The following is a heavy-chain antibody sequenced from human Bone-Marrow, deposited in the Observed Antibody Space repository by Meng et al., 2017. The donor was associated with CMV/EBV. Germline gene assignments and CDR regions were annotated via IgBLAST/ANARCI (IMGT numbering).Heavy chain of an antibody. V-gene: IGHV3-9*01. CDR3: AKDMASYIVLIPAPRGIDH. D-gene: IGHD3-16*01. CDR1: GFTFDNYA. CDR2: ISWNSGSV. J-gene: IGHJ4*02. Sequence: SLKISCVASGFTFDNYAMHWVRQVPGKGLEWVSGISWNSGSVAYAASVKGRFTISRDKAKKSLYLQMNSLRPEDTALYYCAKDMASYIVLIPAPRGIDHWGQGTLVTVSS.